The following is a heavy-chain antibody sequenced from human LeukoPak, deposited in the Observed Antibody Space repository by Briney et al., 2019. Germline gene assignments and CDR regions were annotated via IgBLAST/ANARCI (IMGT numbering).Heavy chain of an antibody. Sequence: GGSLRLSCAASGFTFDDYGMSWVRQAPGKGLEWVSGINWNGGSTGYADSVKGRFTISRDNAKNSLYVQMNSLRAEDTALYYCARDDCSSTSCPMDVWGKGTTVTVSS. D-gene: IGHD2-2*01. CDR2: INWNGGST. CDR3: ARDDCSSTSCPMDV. CDR1: GFTFDDYG. V-gene: IGHV3-20*04. J-gene: IGHJ6*03.